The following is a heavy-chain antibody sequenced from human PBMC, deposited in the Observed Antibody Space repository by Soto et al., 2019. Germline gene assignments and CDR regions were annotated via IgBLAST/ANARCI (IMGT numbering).Heavy chain of an antibody. D-gene: IGHD6-13*01. Sequence: ASVKVSCKASGYTFTGYYMHWVRQAPGQGLEWMGWINPNSGGTHYAQTFQGWVTMTRDTNISTAYMELSRKRSDDTAVYYCARSEAEAALAPFDDWGQGTLVTVSS. CDR1: GYTFTGYY. V-gene: IGHV1-2*04. CDR3: ARSEAEAALAPFDD. CDR2: INPNSGGT. J-gene: IGHJ4*02.